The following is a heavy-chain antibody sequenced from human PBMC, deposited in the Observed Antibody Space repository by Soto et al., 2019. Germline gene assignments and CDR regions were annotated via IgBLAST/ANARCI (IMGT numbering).Heavy chain of an antibody. CDR3: ARDGAGGYSGYVHFDY. Sequence: QVQLVESGGGVVQPGRSLRLSCAASGFTFSSYAMHWVRQAPGKGLEWVAVISYDGSNKYYADSVKGRFTISRDNSKNTLYMQMNSLRAEDTDVYYCARDGAGGYSGYVHFDYWGQGTLVTVSS. V-gene: IGHV3-30-3*01. CDR1: GFTFSSYA. D-gene: IGHD5-12*01. J-gene: IGHJ4*02. CDR2: ISYDGSNK.